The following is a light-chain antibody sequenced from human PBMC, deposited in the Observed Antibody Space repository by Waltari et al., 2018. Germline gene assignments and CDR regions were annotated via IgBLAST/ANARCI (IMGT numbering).Light chain of an antibody. J-gene: IGKJ5*01. CDR3: QQSYNSPLT. Sequence: DIQMTQSPSSLSASIGDRVTITCRASQRIRNHVNWYQQQTGTAPRLLIYAASKLEGGVPSRFSGSGSGTEFTLSISSLQTEDFAIYYCQQSYNSPLTFGQGTRLEIK. CDR1: QRIRNH. CDR2: AAS. V-gene: IGKV1-39*01.